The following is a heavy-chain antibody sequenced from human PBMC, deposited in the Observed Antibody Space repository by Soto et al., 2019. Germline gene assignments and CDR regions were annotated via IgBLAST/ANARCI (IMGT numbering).Heavy chain of an antibody. V-gene: IGHV4-30-4*01. J-gene: IGHJ6*02. Sequence: SETLSLTCTVSCGSISSGDYYWSWIRQPPGKGLEWIGYIYYSGSTYYNPSLKSRVTISVDTSKNQFSLKLSSVTAADTAVYYCARDARDRSYYYYGMDVWGQGTTVTVSS. CDR1: CGSISSGDYY. CDR2: IYYSGST. CDR3: ARDARDRSYYYYGMDV.